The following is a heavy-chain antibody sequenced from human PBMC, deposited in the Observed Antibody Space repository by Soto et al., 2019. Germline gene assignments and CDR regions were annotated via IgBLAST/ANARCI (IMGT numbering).Heavy chain of an antibody. J-gene: IGHJ6*02. CDR2: ISSSSSYI. CDR3: ARDRGITMIVVARYYYYGMDV. CDR1: GFTFSSYS. D-gene: IGHD3-22*01. Sequence: GGSLRLSCAASGFTFSSYSMNWVRQAPGKGLEWVSSISSSSSYIYYADSVKGRFTISRDNAKNSLYLQMNSLRAEDTAVYYCARDRGITMIVVARYYYYGMDVWGQGTTVTVSS. V-gene: IGHV3-21*01.